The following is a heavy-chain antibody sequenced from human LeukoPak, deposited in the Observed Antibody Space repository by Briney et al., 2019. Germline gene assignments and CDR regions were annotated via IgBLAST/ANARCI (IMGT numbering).Heavy chain of an antibody. J-gene: IGHJ4*02. D-gene: IGHD4-17*01. CDR1: GYTFTSYV. Sequence: ASLKVSCKASGYTFTSYVISWVRQAPGQRLEWMGWISAYNGNTNYAQKLQGRVTMTTDTSTSTAYMALRSLRHDDTAVYYCARDSRYGDYDHWGQGTLVSVSS. CDR3: ARDSRYGDYDH. CDR2: ISAYNGNT. V-gene: IGHV1-18*01.